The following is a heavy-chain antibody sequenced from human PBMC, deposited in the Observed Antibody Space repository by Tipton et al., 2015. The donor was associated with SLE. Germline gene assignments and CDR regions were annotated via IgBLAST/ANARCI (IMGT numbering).Heavy chain of an antibody. J-gene: IGHJ4*02. Sequence: TLSLTCTLSGGSISSGSYYWGWIRQPPGKGLEWIGSMFFSGNTYYDPSLRSRVTVSVDRSKTQFSLKLSSVTAADTAVYYCARGGLYWLDWGQGTLVTVSS. V-gene: IGHV4-39*07. CDR1: GGSISSGSYY. D-gene: IGHD2-8*02. CDR3: ARGGLYWLD. CDR2: MFFSGNT.